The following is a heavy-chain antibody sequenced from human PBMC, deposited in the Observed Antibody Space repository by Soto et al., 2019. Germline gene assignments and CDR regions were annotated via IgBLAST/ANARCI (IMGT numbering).Heavy chain of an antibody. CDR1: GFTFGIYS. CDR2: INGSSSTM. D-gene: IGHD2-15*01. V-gene: IGHV3-48*02. J-gene: IGHJ5*02. Sequence: EVQLVESGGGLVQRGGSLRLSCAASGFTFGIYSMNWVRQVPGKGLEWISYINGSSSTMYYADSVKGRFIISRDNADNSLYLQMNSLRDADTAVYYCARGDRFRCSGDRCFSDGLFLSWGQGTLVTVSS. CDR3: ARGDRFRCSGDRCFSDGLFLS.